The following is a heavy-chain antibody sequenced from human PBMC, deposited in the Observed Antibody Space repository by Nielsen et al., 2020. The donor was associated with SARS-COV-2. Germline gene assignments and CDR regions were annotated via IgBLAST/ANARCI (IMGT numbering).Heavy chain of an antibody. V-gene: IGHV3-53*01. Sequence: GESLKISCAVTASSNYMSWVRQAPGTGLEWVSIIYSGGSTYYADSVKGRCTTSRDNSKNTLYLQMNSLRVEDTAVYYCVKWVQLDLGYYYHGMDVWGQGTTVTVSS. CDR3: VKWVQLDLGYYYHGMDV. J-gene: IGHJ6*02. D-gene: IGHD6-6*01. CDR1: TASSNY. CDR2: IYSGGST.